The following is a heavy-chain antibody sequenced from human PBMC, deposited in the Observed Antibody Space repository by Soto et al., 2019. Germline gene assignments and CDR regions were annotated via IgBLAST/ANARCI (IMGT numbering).Heavy chain of an antibody. Sequence: KLSETLSLTGSVSGGSISGSYWSWIRQSPGKGLEWLGYVYYTGSTNYSPSLRSRVSISVDTSKNEFSLRLSSVTAADTAVYFCARSVAVPGAHIDYWGQGTQVTVSS. V-gene: IGHV4-59*01. J-gene: IGHJ4*02. D-gene: IGHD6-19*01. CDR1: GGSISGSY. CDR3: ARSVAVPGAHIDY. CDR2: VYYTGST.